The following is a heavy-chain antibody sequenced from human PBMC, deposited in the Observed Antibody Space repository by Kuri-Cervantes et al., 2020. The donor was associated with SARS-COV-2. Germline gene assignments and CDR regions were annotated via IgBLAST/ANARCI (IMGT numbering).Heavy chain of an antibody. Sequence: GESLKISCAASGFTFSGHWIHWVRQAPGKGLVWVSRINPDGSYTNNADSVKGRFTLSRDNAKNMLFLQMNSLRAEDTAVYYCAKDLLGLYYYDSSGYHEHDAFDIWGQGTMVTVSS. V-gene: IGHV3-74*01. CDR3: AKDLLGLYYYDSSGYHEHDAFDI. J-gene: IGHJ3*02. CDR1: GFTFSGHW. D-gene: IGHD3-22*01. CDR2: INPDGSYT.